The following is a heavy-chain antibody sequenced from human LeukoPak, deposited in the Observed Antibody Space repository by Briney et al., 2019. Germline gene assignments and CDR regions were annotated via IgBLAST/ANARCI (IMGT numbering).Heavy chain of an antibody. CDR2: ISSSAGTI. Sequence: PGGSLRLSCAASGFTFSDYYMTWIRQAPGKGLEWVSYISSSAGTIYYADSVKGRFTISRDNAKNSLFLQMNSLRAEDTAVYYCARGFQELVISTPFDHWGQGTLVTVSS. D-gene: IGHD3-9*01. J-gene: IGHJ4*02. CDR3: ARGFQELVISTPFDH. V-gene: IGHV3-11*04. CDR1: GFTFSDYY.